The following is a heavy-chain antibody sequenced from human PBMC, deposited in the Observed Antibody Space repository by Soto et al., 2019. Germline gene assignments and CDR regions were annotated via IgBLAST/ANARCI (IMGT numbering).Heavy chain of an antibody. CDR2: ISGSGDST. D-gene: IGHD6-19*01. J-gene: IGHJ1*01. CDR1: GFTFSSYA. Sequence: GGSLRLSCAASGFTFSSYAMSWVRQAPGKGLDWVSGISGSGDSTYYADSVKGRFTISRDNSKNTLYLQMNSLRAEDTAVYYCAKGVPGIAVAGTGYFQHCGQGTLVTVSS. CDR3: AKGVPGIAVAGTGYFQH. V-gene: IGHV3-23*01.